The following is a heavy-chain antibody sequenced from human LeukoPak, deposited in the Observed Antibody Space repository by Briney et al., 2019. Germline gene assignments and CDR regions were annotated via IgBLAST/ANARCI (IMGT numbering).Heavy chain of an antibody. Sequence: SETLSLTCTVSGGSISSYYWSWIRQPPGKGLEWIGYIYYSGSTNYNPSLKSRVTISVDTSKNQFSLKLSSVTAADTAVYYCAGARYFDWDNWFDPWGQGTLVTVSS. CDR2: IYYSGST. D-gene: IGHD3-9*01. V-gene: IGHV4-59*01. CDR3: AGARYFDWDNWFDP. J-gene: IGHJ5*02. CDR1: GGSISSYY.